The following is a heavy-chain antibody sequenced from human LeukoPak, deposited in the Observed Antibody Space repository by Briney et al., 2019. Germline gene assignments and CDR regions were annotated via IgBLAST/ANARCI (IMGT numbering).Heavy chain of an antibody. CDR2: ILYSGTTT. Sequence: SETLSLTCTVSGGSISPYYWSWIRQTPGKGLEWIGYILYSGTTTNYNPSLKSRITISVDTSKNQFSLKLSSVTAADTAVYYCARVGDWNDLVYWGQGTLVTVSS. J-gene: IGHJ4*02. D-gene: IGHD1-1*01. CDR3: ARVGDWNDLVY. CDR1: GGSISPYY. V-gene: IGHV4-59*01.